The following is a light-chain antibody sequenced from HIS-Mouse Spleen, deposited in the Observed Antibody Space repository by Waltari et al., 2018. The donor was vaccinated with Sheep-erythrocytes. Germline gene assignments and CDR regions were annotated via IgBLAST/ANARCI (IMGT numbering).Light chain of an antibody. V-gene: IGKV4-1*01. CDR2: WAS. CDR3: QQYYSTPLT. J-gene: IGKJ4*01. CDR1: QSVLYSSNNKNY. Sequence: DMVMTQSPDSLAVSLGERATIKGKSSQSVLYSSNNKNYLAWYQQKPGQPPKLLIYWASTRESGVPDRFSGSGSGTDFTLTISSLQAEDVAVYYCQQYYSTPLTFGGGTKVEIK.